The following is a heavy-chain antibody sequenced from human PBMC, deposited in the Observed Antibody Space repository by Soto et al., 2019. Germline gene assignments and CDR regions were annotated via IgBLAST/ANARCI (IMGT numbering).Heavy chain of an antibody. CDR2: ISWNSGSI. Sequence: GGSLRLSXAASGFTFDDYAMHWVRQAPGKGLEWVSGISWNSGSIGYADSVKGRFTISRDNAKNSLYLQMNSLRAEDTALYYCAKDTGDGVVTAAGGMDVWGQGTTVTVS. CDR1: GFTFDDYA. V-gene: IGHV3-9*01. D-gene: IGHD2-21*02. J-gene: IGHJ6*02. CDR3: AKDTGDGVVTAAGGMDV.